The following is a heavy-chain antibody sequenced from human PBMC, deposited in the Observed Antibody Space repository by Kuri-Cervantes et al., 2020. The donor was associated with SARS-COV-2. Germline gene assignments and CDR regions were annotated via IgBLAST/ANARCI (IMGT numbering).Heavy chain of an antibody. J-gene: IGHJ3*02. D-gene: IGHD5-24*01. CDR1: GFSFSSYA. CDR2: ISGSGTGA. CDR3: AREEWLHIHDAFDI. Sequence: GESLKISCAASGFSFSSYAMSWVRQAPGKGLEWVSVISGSGTGAYYADSVKGRFTISRDNSKNSLYLQMNSLRAEDTAVYYCAREEWLHIHDAFDIWSQGTMVTVSS. V-gene: IGHV3-23*01.